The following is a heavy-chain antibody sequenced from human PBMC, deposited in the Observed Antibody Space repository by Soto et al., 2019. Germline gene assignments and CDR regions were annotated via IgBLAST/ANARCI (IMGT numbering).Heavy chain of an antibody. V-gene: IGHV3-23*01. CDR3: AKVGRDSGWFVYYFDY. CDR1: GFTFSSYA. Sequence: GGSLRLSCAASGFTFSSYAMSWVRQAPGKGLEWVSGISGSGGSKYYADSVKGRFTISRDNSKNTLYLQMNSLRAEDTAVYYCAKVGRDSGWFVYYFDYWGQGTLVTVSS. D-gene: IGHD6-19*01. CDR2: ISGSGGSK. J-gene: IGHJ4*02.